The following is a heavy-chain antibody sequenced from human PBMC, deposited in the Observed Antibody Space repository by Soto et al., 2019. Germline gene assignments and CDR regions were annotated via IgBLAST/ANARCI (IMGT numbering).Heavy chain of an antibody. D-gene: IGHD2-2*01. Sequence: QVQLVQSGAEVKKPGASVKVSCKVSGYTLTELSMHWVRQAPGKGLEWMGGFDPEDGETIYAQKFQGRVTMTEDTSTDTAYMELSSLRSEDTAVYYCATGAKYQLQNYYYYVMDVWGQGTTVTVSS. V-gene: IGHV1-24*01. CDR3: ATGAKYQLQNYYYYVMDV. CDR1: GYTLTELS. CDR2: FDPEDGET. J-gene: IGHJ6*02.